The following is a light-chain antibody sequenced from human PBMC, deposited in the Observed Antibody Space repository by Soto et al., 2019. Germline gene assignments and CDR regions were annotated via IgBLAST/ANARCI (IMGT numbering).Light chain of an antibody. J-gene: IGKJ1*01. V-gene: IGKV1-39*01. CDR1: QSISSY. CDR3: QQSYTTLSA. CDR2: AAS. Sequence: DMQVTQFPSSRPASVEDRVTITCRPSQSISSYLNWYQQKRGKAPKLLIYAASSLQSGVPSRFSGSGSGTDFTLTINSLQPEDSATYYCQQSYTTLSAFGQGTKVDIK.